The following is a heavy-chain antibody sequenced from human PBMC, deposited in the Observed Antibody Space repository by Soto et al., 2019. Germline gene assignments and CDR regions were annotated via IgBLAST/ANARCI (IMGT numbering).Heavy chain of an antibody. CDR1: GFTFRSYT. V-gene: IGHV3-30*04. Sequence: PGGSLRLSCAASGFTFRSYTMHWVRQAPGKGLEWVALISYDGSKEDYADSVKGRFTISRDNYKDALYLQMSSLGAEDTAVYYCAREDYGNVYFDFWGQGTLVTVSS. CDR3: AREDYGNVYFDF. CDR2: ISYDGSKE. D-gene: IGHD3-16*01. J-gene: IGHJ4*02.